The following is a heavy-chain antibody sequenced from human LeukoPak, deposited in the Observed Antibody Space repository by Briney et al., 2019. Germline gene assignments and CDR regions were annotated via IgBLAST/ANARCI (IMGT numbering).Heavy chain of an antibody. CDR2: IYYSGST. CDR1: GGSISSYY. D-gene: IGHD1-26*01. J-gene: IGHJ4*02. V-gene: IGHV4-59*01. Sequence: PSATLSLTCTVSGGSISSYYWSWIRQPPGKGLEWIGYIYYSGSTNYNPSLKSRVTISVDTSKNQFSLKLTSVTAADTAVYYCARGVNSGYFDYCGQGTLVTVSS. CDR3: ARGVNSGYFDY.